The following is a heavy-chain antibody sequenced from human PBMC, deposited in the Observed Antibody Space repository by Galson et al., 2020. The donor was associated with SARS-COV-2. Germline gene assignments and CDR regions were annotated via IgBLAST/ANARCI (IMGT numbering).Heavy chain of an antibody. CDR2: IYYSGST. CDR3: ARDRILRYFDWPYFDL. D-gene: IGHD3-9*01. J-gene: IGHJ2*01. V-gene: IGHV4-39*07. Sequence: ASETLPPTCTVSGGSLSSSTYNWGWIRQPPGKGLEWIGSIYYSGSTYYNPSLESRVTISVDTSKNQVSLKLSSVTAADTAVYYCARDRILRYFDWPYFDLWGRGTLVTVSS. CDR1: GGSLSSSTYN.